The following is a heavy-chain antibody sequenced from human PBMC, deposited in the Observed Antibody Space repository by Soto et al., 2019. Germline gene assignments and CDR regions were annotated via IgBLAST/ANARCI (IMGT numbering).Heavy chain of an antibody. CDR1: GGSISSYY. CDR2: IYHSGST. D-gene: IGHD5-12*01. CDR3: ATVEDGYNLGWFDP. J-gene: IGHJ5*02. Sequence: PSETLSLTCTVSGGSISSYYLSWIRQPPGKGLEWIGYIYHSGSTNYNPSLKSRVTISVDKSKNQFSLKLSSVTAADTAVYYCATVEDGYNLGWFDPWGQGTLVTVSS. V-gene: IGHV4-59*12.